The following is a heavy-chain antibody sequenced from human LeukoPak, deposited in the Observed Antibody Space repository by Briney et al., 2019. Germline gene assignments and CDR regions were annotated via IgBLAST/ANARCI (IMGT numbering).Heavy chain of an antibody. Sequence: PGGSLRLSCAASGFTVSSNYMSWVRQAPGKGLEWVSVIYSGGSTYYADSVKGRFTISRDNAKNSLYLQMNSLRAEDTAVYYCARARHSSSWAYYGMDVWGQGP. V-gene: IGHV3-53*01. CDR3: ARARHSSSWAYYGMDV. D-gene: IGHD6-13*01. J-gene: IGHJ6*02. CDR2: IYSGGST. CDR1: GFTVSSNY.